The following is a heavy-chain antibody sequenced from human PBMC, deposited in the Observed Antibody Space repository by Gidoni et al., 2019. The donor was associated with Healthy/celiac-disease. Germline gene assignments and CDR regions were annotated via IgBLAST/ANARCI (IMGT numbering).Heavy chain of an antibody. CDR3: ARGKGSYSSSWYVVWFDP. CDR1: GGSLSGYY. V-gene: IGHV4-34*01. D-gene: IGHD6-13*01. CDR2: INHSGST. Sequence: QVQLQQWGARLLKPSKTLSLTCAVYGGSLSGYYWSWIRQPPGKGLEWIGDINHSGSTNYNPSLKSRVTISEDRSKNQFSLKLSSVTAADTAVYYCARGKGSYSSSWYVVWFDPWGQGTLVTVSS. J-gene: IGHJ5*02.